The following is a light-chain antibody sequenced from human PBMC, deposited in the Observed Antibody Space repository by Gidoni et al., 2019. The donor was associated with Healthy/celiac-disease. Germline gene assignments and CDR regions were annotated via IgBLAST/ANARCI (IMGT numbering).Light chain of an antibody. V-gene: IGKV1-17*01. CDR3: LQHNSYHRCS. J-gene: IGKJ2*04. Sequence: DIQITQSPSSLSASVGDRVTITCRASQGIRNDLGWYQQKPGKAPKLLIYAAASLQSWVPSRYSGSGSGREFTITISSMQPEDVATYYCLQHNSYHRCSFGQGTKLEIK. CDR2: AAA. CDR1: QGIRND.